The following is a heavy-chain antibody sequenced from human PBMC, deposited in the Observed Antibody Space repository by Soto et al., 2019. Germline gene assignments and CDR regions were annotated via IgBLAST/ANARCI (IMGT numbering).Heavy chain of an antibody. D-gene: IGHD1-7*01. J-gene: IGHJ4*02. CDR3: AHANNWDYRTPYSFDY. CDR2: IYGNDDQ. V-gene: IGHV2-5*01. CDR1: GFSLNTSGVG. Sequence: QITLKESGPTLVKPTQTLTLTCTFSGFSLNTSGVGVGWVRQPPGKALEWLALIYGNDDQRYNLFLKNSLTIPKDTSRDQVVLTMTHMDPVDTATYYCAHANNWDYRTPYSFDYWGQGTLVTVS.